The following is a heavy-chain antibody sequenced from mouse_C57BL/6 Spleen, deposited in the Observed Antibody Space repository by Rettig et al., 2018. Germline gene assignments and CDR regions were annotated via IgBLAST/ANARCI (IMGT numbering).Heavy chain of an antibody. CDR2: GGT. V-gene: IGHV1-54*01. D-gene: IGHD4-1*01. Sequence: GGTNYNEKFKGKATLTADKSSSTAYMQLSSLTSEDSAVYFCARAPNWDGYAMDYWGQGTSVTVSS. CDR3: ARAPNWDGYAMDY. J-gene: IGHJ4*01.